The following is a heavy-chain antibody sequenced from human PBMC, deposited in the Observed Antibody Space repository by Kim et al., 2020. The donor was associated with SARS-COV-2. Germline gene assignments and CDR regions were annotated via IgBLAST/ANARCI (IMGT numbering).Heavy chain of an antibody. Sequence: SETLSLTCTVSGGSISSGSYYWSWIRHPAGKGLEWIGRIYTSGSTNYNPSLKSRVTISVDTSKNQFSLKLSSVTAADTAVYYCARGGSYSSGWYVPLDYWGQGTLVTVSS. J-gene: IGHJ4*02. CDR1: GGSISSGSYY. V-gene: IGHV4-61*02. D-gene: IGHD6-19*01. CDR3: ARGGSYSSGWYVPLDY. CDR2: IYTSGST.